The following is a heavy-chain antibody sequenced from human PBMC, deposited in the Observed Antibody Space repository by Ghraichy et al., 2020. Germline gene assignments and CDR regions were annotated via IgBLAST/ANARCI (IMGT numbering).Heavy chain of an antibody. V-gene: IGHV3-66*01. CDR2: IYSGGST. CDR1: GFTVSSNY. Sequence: GSLRLSCAASGFTVSSNYMSWVRQAPGKGLEWVSIIYSGGSTYYADSVKGRFTISRDNSKNTLYLQMNSLRAEDTAVYYCARGEWGLRERGYYYFDYWGQGTLVTVSS. J-gene: IGHJ4*02. D-gene: IGHD3-3*01. CDR3: ARGEWGLRERGYYYFDY.